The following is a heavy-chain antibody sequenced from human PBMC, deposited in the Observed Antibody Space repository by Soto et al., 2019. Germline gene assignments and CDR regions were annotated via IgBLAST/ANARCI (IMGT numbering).Heavy chain of an antibody. CDR1: GYTFTSYA. D-gene: IGHD4-17*01. CDR2: INAGNGNT. J-gene: IGHJ5*02. Sequence: GASVKVSCKASGYTFTSYAMHWVRQAPGQRLEWMGWINAGNGNTKYSQKFQGRVTITRDTSASTAYMELSSLRSEDTAVYYWAVNYGGNGGFDPWGKGTLVTVSS. V-gene: IGHV1-3*01. CDR3: AVNYGGNGGFDP.